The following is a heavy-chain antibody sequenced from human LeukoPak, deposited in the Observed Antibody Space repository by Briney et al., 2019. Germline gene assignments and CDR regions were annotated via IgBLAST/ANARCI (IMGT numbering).Heavy chain of an antibody. CDR3: ARSTYDFWSGYLIDY. V-gene: IGHV1-46*01. CDR1: GYTFTSYY. D-gene: IGHD3-3*01. Sequence: ASVKVSCKASGYTFTSYYMHWVRQAPGQGLEWMGIINPSGGSTSYAQKFQGRVTMTRDTSTSTVYMGLSSLRSEDTAVYYCARSTYDFWSGYLIDYWGQGTLVTVSS. J-gene: IGHJ4*02. CDR2: INPSGGST.